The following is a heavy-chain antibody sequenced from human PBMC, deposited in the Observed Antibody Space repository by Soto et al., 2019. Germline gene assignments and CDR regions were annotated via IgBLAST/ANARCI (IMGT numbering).Heavy chain of an antibody. CDR2: INSDGSST. J-gene: IGHJ4*02. CDR1: GFTFSSYW. D-gene: IGHD3-16*01. Sequence: GGSLRLSCAASGFTFSSYWMHWVRQAPGKGLVWVSRINSDGSSTSYADSVKGRFTISRDNAKNTLYLQMNSLRAEDTAVYYCARGRTGGVDDYWGQGTLVTVSS. V-gene: IGHV3-74*01. CDR3: ARGRTGGVDDY.